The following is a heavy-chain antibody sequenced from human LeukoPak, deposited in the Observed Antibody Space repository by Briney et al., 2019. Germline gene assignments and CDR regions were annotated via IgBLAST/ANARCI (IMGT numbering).Heavy chain of an antibody. CDR3: ALFPGEGDPLDI. Sequence: SSQILWCTCTVSGGSISSGDYYWSWIRQPPAKRLEWIGYIYYSGSTSYNPSLKSPLTISLDPSNNQFSLKLTSVPAADTAVYYCALFPGEGDPLDIWGQGAMVTVSS. D-gene: IGHD2/OR15-2a*01. J-gene: IGHJ3*02. V-gene: IGHV4-30-4*01. CDR2: IYYSGST. CDR1: GGSISSGDYY.